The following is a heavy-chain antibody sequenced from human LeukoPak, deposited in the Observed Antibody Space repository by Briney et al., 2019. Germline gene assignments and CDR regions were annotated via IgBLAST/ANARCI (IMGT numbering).Heavy chain of an antibody. V-gene: IGHV4-59*08. CDR1: GGSISSYY. D-gene: IGHD6-13*01. CDR2: IFYSGRY. Sequence: SETLSLTCTGSGGSISSYYWSWIRQPPGEGLEWIGYIFYSGRYYYNPSLKRHLPISVDTSKNQFSLKLSSVTAADTAVYYCARSPLYSSTFGWFDPWGQGTLVTVSS. CDR3: ARSPLYSSTFGWFDP. J-gene: IGHJ5*02.